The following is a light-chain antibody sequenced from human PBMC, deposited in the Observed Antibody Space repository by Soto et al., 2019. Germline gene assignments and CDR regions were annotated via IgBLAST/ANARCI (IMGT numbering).Light chain of an antibody. V-gene: IGLV4-69*01. Sequence: QSVLTQSPSASASLGASVKLTCTVNSGHTTYAIAWHQQQPEKGPRYLMKINTDGSHSKGDGIPDRFSGSSSGAERFLTISSLQSEYEADYYCQTWGTGFRVFGGGTQLTVL. CDR3: QTWGTGFRV. CDR1: SGHTTYA. J-gene: IGLJ2*01. CDR2: INTDGSH.